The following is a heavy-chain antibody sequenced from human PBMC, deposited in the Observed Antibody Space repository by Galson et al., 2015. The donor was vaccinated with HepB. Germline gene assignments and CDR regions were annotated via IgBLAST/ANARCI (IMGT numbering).Heavy chain of an antibody. CDR1: GFTFDDYA. J-gene: IGHJ6*02. D-gene: IGHD5-18*01. V-gene: IGHV3-9*01. Sequence: SLRLSCAASGFTFDDYAMHWVRQAPGKGLEWVSGISWNSGSIGYADSVKGRFTISRDNAKNSLYLQMNSLRAEDTALYYCAKVIGGYSYLNGMDVWGQGTTVTVSS. CDR3: AKVIGGYSYLNGMDV. CDR2: ISWNSGSI.